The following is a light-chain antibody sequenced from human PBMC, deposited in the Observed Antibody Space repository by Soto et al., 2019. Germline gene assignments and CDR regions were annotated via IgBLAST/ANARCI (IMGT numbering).Light chain of an antibody. CDR1: SSSKW. Sequence: DIQMTQSPSTLAASVGDTVTMTCRSSSKWLAWYQKKPGKAPKLLIYDVSNLERGVPPRFSGSTSGAESTLTITGLQADDIGTYYCQHTTDFTFGQGTKVEIK. CDR3: QHTTDFT. J-gene: IGKJ2*01. V-gene: IGKV1-5*01. CDR2: DVS.